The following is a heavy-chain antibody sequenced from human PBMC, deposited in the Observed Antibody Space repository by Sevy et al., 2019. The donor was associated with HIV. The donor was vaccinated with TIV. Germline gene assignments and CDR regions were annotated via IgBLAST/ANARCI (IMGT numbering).Heavy chain of an antibody. CDR3: ARGGPNQQQLDYFDY. CDR1: GVSISPYY. J-gene: IGHJ4*02. Sequence: SETLSLTCTVSGVSISPYYWAWIRQPPGKGLECIGFSGNTNYNPSLKTRITTSVDTSKNQFSLKLGSVTAADTAIYYCARGGPNQQQLDYFDYWGQGTLVTVSS. CDR2: SGNT. D-gene: IGHD6-13*01. V-gene: IGHV4-59*01.